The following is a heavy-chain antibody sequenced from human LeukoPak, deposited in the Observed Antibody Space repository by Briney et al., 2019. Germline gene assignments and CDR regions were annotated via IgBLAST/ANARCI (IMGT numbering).Heavy chain of an antibody. D-gene: IGHD2-2*02. CDR3: ARISTVVVPAAIKGP. Sequence: PSGTLSLTCAVSGDSISSTNWWSWVRQPPGKGLEWIGSIYYSGSTYYNPSLKSRVTISVDTSKNQFSLKLSSVTAADTAVYYCARISTVVVPAAIKGPWGQGTLVTVSS. CDR1: GDSISSTNW. J-gene: IGHJ5*02. V-gene: IGHV4-4*02. CDR2: IYYSGST.